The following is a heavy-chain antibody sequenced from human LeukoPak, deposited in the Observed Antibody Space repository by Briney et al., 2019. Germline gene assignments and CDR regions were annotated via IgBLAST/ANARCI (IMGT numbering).Heavy chain of an antibody. V-gene: IGHV1-2*02. CDR1: GYTFTGYY. Sequence: ASVKVSCKASGYTFTGYYMHWVRQAPGQGLEWMGWINPNSGGTNYAQKFQGRVTMTRDTSISTAYMELSRLRSDDTAVYYCARGGRGVGGVTTPLGWGQGTLVTVSS. D-gene: IGHD3-16*01. CDR3: ARGGRGVGGVTTPLG. CDR2: INPNSGGT. J-gene: IGHJ4*02.